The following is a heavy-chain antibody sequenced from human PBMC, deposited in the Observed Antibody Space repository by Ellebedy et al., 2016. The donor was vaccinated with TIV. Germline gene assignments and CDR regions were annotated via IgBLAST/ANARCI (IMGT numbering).Heavy chain of an antibody. CDR2: IRYDGREK. CDR3: AREALLTRSRYYYNALDV. CDR1: GFTFSTFW. Sequence: GGSLRLXCGASGFTFSTFWMSWVRQAPGKGLEWVANIRYDGREKNYMDSVKGRFTISIDSAKNSLFLQMNSLRGEDTAVYFCAREALLTRSRYYYNALDVWGHGTTVIVSS. J-gene: IGHJ6*02. D-gene: IGHD2-2*01. V-gene: IGHV3-7*03.